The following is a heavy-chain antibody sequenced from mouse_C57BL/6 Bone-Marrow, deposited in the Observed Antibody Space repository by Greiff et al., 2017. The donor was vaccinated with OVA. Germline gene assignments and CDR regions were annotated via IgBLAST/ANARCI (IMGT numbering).Heavy chain of an antibody. Sequence: VQLQQSGPGLVQPSQSLSITCTVSGFSLTSYGVHWVRQSPGKGLEWLGVIWSGGSTDYNAAFISRLSISKDNSKSQVFFKMNSLQADDTAIYYCAGSYYYGSSPLYAMDYWGQGTSVTVSS. D-gene: IGHD1-1*01. J-gene: IGHJ4*01. V-gene: IGHV2-2*01. CDR2: IWSGGST. CDR1: GFSLTSYG. CDR3: AGSYYYGSSPLYAMDY.